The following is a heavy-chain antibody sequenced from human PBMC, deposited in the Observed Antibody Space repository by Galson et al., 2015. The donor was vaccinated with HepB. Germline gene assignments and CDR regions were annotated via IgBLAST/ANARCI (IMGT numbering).Heavy chain of an antibody. Sequence: VKVSCKASGYTFTSYYMHWVRQAPGQGLEWMGIINPSGGSTSYAQKLQGRVTMTRDTSTSTVYMELSSLRSEDTAVYYCAREDYYGSGSYYHTFDYWGQGTLVTVSS. CDR3: AREDYYGSGSYYHTFDY. CDR2: INPSGGST. D-gene: IGHD3-10*01. V-gene: IGHV1-46*04. CDR1: GYTFTSYY. J-gene: IGHJ4*02.